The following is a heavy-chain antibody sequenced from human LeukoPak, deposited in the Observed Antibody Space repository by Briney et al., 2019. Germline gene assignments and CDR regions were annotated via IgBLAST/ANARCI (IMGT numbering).Heavy chain of an antibody. D-gene: IGHD6-13*01. V-gene: IGHV1-69*05. J-gene: IGHJ4*02. Sequence: VASVKVSCKASGGTFSSYAITWVRQAPGQGLEWMGRIIPIFGTANYAQKFQGRVTMTTDESTSTAYMELSTLRSDDTAVYYCARERPPGDSSNWFLEGYFDIWGQGTLVTVSS. CDR3: ARERPPGDSSNWFLEGYFDI. CDR1: GGTFSSYA. CDR2: IIPIFGTA.